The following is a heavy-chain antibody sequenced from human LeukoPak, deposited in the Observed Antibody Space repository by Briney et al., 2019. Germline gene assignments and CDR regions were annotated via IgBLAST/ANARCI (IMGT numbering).Heavy chain of an antibody. Sequence: PGGSLRLSCAASGFIFSDYYMGWIRQAPGKGLEWLSYISGTGTTIFYADSVKGRFTISRGNAKNSLDLQMNSLRAEDTAVYFCGRDFGLIGTKRSFDIWGQGTMVTVSS. CDR3: GRDFGLIGTKRSFDI. D-gene: IGHD1-7*01. J-gene: IGHJ3*02. CDR2: ISGTGTTI. V-gene: IGHV3-11*01. CDR1: GFIFSDYY.